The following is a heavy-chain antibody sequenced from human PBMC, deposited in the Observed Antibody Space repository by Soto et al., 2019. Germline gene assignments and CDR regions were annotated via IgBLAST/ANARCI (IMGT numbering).Heavy chain of an antibody. CDR2: IKQDGSEK. CDR1: GFTFSSYW. Sequence: GGSLRLSCAASGFTFSSYWMSWVRQAPGKGLEWVANIKQDGSEKYYVDSVKGRCTISRDNAKNSLNRQMNSLRAEDTAVYYWAREGRRYCSGGSCSLVDPEPFQHWGQGTLVTVSS. J-gene: IGHJ1*01. D-gene: IGHD2-15*01. V-gene: IGHV3-7*01. CDR3: AREGRRYCSGGSCSLVDPEPFQH.